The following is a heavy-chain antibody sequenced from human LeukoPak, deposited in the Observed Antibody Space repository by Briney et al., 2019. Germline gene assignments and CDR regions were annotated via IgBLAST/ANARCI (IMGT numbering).Heavy chain of an antibody. D-gene: IGHD3-22*01. CDR1: GYTFTSYY. J-gene: IGHJ4*02. CDR3: TTGGLYSDYYDSSGYDY. Sequence: ASVKVSCKASGYTFTSYYLHWVRQAPGQGLEWMGIINPSGGGTSYAQKFQGRVAMTRDTSTSTVYMELSSLKTEDTAVYYCTTGGLYSDYYDSSGYDYWGQGTLVTVSS. V-gene: IGHV1-46*01. CDR2: INPSGGGT.